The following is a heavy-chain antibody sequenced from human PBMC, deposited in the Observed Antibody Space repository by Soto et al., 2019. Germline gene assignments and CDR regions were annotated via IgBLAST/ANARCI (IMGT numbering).Heavy chain of an antibody. J-gene: IGHJ5*01. CDR1: GFTVSTSQ. CDR3: SKDTTTVDATSDS. V-gene: IGHV3-23*01. CDR2: IDNSGSST. D-gene: IGHD5-12*01. Sequence: PGGSLRLSCAASGFTVSTSQMTWVRQAPGKGLEWVSSIDNSGSSTYYVDSVKGRFTISRDNFKNTVYLQMNSLRADDTALYYCSKDTTTVDATSDSWRHGPLVTVPP.